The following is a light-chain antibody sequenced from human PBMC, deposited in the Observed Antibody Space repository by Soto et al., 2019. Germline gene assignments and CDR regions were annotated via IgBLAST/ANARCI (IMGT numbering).Light chain of an antibody. CDR1: SSDVGGYNY. J-gene: IGLJ2*01. V-gene: IGLV2-14*01. CDR2: DVS. CDR3: CPYTTSSPLV. Sequence: QSVLTQPASVSGSPGQSITISCTGTSSDVGGYNYVSWYQQHPGKAPKLMIYDVSNRPSGVSNRFSGSKSGNTASLTISGLQAEDEADYYCCPYTTSSPLVFGGGTKLTFL.